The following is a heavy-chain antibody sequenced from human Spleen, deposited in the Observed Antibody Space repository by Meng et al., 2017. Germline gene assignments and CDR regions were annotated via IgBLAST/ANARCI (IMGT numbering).Heavy chain of an antibody. J-gene: IGHJ4*02. Sequence: EVLLVWSGGCLVQPGVSLRLYCAAYGFTFNTFAMTWARQAPGKGLEGVSTITSSGSNTYYADSVKGRFTISRDNSKNTLFLQMNSLRGDDAAIYYCATFIPAVGTAHWGQGTLVTVSS. D-gene: IGHD6-13*01. CDR3: ATFIPAVGTAH. V-gene: IGHV3-23*04. CDR2: ITSSGSNT. CDR1: GFTFNTFA.